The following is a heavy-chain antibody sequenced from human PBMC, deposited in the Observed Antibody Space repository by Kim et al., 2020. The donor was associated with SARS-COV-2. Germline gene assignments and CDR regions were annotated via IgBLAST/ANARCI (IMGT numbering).Heavy chain of an antibody. V-gene: IGHV3-43*02. CDR1: GFTFDDYA. Sequence: GGSLRLSCAASGFTFDDYAMHWVRQAPGKGLEWVSLISGDGGSTYYADSVKGRFTISRDNSKNSLYLQMNSLRTEDTALYYCAKDDRPYYYDSSGYLYGMDVWGQGTTVTVSS. J-gene: IGHJ6*02. CDR2: ISGDGGST. D-gene: IGHD3-22*01. CDR3: AKDDRPYYYDSSGYLYGMDV.